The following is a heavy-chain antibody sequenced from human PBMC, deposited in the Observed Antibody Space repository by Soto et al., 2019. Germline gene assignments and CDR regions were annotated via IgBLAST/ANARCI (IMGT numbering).Heavy chain of an antibody. CDR3: ARSTVTTQYGMDV. CDR1: GGSISSGDYY. J-gene: IGHJ6*02. V-gene: IGHV4-30-4*01. D-gene: IGHD4-17*01. CDR2: IYYSRNT. Sequence: PSETLSLTCTVPGGSISSGDYYWSWIRQPPGKGVEGIEYIYYSRNTDYNTALKSRDTISVNTSKNQSSLNLSSVTAADTAVYYCARSTVTTQYGMDVWGQGTTVTSP.